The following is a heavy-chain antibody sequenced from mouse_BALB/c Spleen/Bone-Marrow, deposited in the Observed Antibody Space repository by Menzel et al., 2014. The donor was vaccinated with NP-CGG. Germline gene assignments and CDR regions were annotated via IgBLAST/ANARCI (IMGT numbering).Heavy chain of an antibody. CDR3: TRDRGYDGGYYFDY. CDR1: GFNFSDYG. D-gene: IGHD2-2*01. J-gene: IGHJ2*01. V-gene: IGHV5-15*02. Sequence: EVKLVESGGGVVQPGGSRKLPCAASGFNFSDYGMAWVRLAPGKGPEWVAFISNLAYSIYYADTVTGRFTISRENAKNTLYLEMSSLRFEDTAMYYCTRDRGYDGGYYFDYWGQGTTLTVSS. CDR2: ISNLAYSI.